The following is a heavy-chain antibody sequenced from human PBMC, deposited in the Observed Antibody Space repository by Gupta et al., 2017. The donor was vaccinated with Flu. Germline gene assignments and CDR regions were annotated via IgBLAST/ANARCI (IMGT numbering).Heavy chain of an antibody. Sequence: MHWVRQAPGKGLEWEAAVSHDGNDRNYGSSVRGRFAISRDNSKSTLYLQMNNLRLEDTAVYYCAKGSGWVGEGLRDSYDFWGPGTLVTVSS. D-gene: IGHD3-10*01. V-gene: IGHV3-30*18. CDR3: AKGSGWVGEGLRDSYDF. CDR2: VSHDGNDR. J-gene: IGHJ3*01.